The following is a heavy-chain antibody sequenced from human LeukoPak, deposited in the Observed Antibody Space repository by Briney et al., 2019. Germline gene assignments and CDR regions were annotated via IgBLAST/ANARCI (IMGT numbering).Heavy chain of an antibody. J-gene: IGHJ6*02. CDR2: ISTYNGNT. CDR1: GYTFTSYG. V-gene: IGHV1-18*01. CDR3: ARDGSYYYGMDV. Sequence: ASVKVSCRASGYTFTSYGISWVRQAPGQGLEWMGWISTYNGNTDYAQKLQDRVTMTTDTSTSTAYMELRSLRSDDTAVYYCARDGSYYYGMDVWGQGTTVTVSS.